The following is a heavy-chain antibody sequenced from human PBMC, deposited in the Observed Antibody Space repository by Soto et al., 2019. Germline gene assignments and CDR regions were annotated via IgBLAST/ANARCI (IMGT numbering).Heavy chain of an antibody. CDR2: IYYSGST. V-gene: IGHV4-39*01. D-gene: IGHD3-3*01. CDR3: AKTRGGDFWSGYYLRQRGFDY. Sequence: SETLSLTCTVSGGSISSSSYYWGWIRRPPGKGLEWIGSIYYSGSTDYNPSLKSRVTISVDTSKNQFSLKLSSVTAADTAVYYCAKTRGGDFWSGYYLRQRGFDYWGQGTLVTVS. J-gene: IGHJ4*02. CDR1: GGSISSSSYY.